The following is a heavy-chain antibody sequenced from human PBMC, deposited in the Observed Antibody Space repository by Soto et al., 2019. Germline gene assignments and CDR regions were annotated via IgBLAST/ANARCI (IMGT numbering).Heavy chain of an antibody. Sequence: VQLVESGGGLIQPGGSLRLSCAASGFTVSNNHMTWVRQAAGKGLELVSFVHGGGSTSYADSVKGRFTISRDNSKNPLPLPMYSLRAEDPAIYYCAGRLTTAASLDYWGRGTLVTVSS. CDR2: VHGGGST. CDR1: GFTVSNNH. V-gene: IGHV3-53*01. J-gene: IGHJ4*02. D-gene: IGHD3-16*01. CDR3: AGRLTTAASLDY.